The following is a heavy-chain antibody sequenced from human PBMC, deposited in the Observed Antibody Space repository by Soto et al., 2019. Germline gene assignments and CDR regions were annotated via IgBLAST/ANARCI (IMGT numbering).Heavy chain of an antibody. D-gene: IGHD5-12*01. CDR2: ISYDGSNK. CDR3: ARDVGEVAQYYFDY. J-gene: IGHJ4*02. V-gene: IGHV3-30-3*01. Sequence: PGGSLRLSCAASGFTFSSYAMHWVRQAPGKGLEWVAVISYDGSNKYYADSVKGRFTISRDNSKNTLYLQMNSLRAEDTAVYYCARDVGEVAQYYFDYWGQGTLVTVSS. CDR1: GFTFSSYA.